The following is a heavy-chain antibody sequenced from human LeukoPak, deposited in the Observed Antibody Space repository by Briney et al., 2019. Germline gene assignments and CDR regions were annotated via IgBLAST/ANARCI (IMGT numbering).Heavy chain of an antibody. CDR3: ARDGWTYYYGSGSYGLVY. D-gene: IGHD3-10*01. CDR2: MNPNSGNT. J-gene: IGHJ4*02. Sequence: ASVKVSCKASGYTFTSYDINWVRQATGQGLEWMGWMNPNSGNTGYAQKFQGRVTMTRNTSISTAYMELSSLRSDDTAVYYCARDGWTYYYGSGSYGLVYWGQGTLVTVSS. CDR1: GYTFTSYD. V-gene: IGHV1-8*01.